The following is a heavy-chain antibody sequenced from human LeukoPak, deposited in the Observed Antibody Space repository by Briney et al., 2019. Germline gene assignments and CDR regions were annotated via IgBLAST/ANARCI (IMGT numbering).Heavy chain of an antibody. D-gene: IGHD2-2*01. CDR3: ARGTSSYYYYYGMDV. V-gene: IGHV4-34*01. Sequence: PSETLSLTCAVYGGSFSGYYWSWIRQPPGKGLEWIGEINHSGSTNYNPSLKSRVTISVDTSKNQFSLKLSSVTAADTAVYYCARGTSSYYYYYGMDVWGQGTTVTVPS. CDR1: GGSFSGYY. CDR2: INHSGST. J-gene: IGHJ6*02.